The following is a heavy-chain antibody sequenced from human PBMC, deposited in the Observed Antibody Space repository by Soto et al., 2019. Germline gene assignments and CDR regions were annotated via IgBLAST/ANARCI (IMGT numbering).Heavy chain of an antibody. Sequence: SETLSLSCTVSGGSISSYYWSWIRQPPGKGLEWIGYIYHSGSSNYNPSLKSRVTILLDTSKNQLSLKLSSVTAADTAVYYCARRGVVPAAKGAFDIWGQGTMVTVSS. J-gene: IGHJ3*02. CDR1: GGSISSYY. CDR2: IYHSGSS. D-gene: IGHD2-2*01. V-gene: IGHV4-59*08. CDR3: ARRGVVPAAKGAFDI.